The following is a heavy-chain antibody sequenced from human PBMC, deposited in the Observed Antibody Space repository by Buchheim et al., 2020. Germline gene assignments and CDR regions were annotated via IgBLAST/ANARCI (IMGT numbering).Heavy chain of an antibody. V-gene: IGHV3-30*04. D-gene: IGHD3-16*02. CDR2: ISYDGSNK. J-gene: IGHJ4*02. CDR3: ARPMSPYRNLGELSLSD. CDR1: GFTFSSYA. Sequence: QVQLVESGGGVVQPGRSLRLSCAASGFTFSSYAMHWVRQAPGKGLEWVAVISYDGSNKYYADSVKGRFTISRDNSKNTLYLQMNSLRAEDTAVYYCARPMSPYRNLGELSLSDWGQGTL.